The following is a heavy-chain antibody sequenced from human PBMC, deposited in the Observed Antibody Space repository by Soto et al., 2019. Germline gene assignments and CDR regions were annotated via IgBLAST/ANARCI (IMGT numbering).Heavy chain of an antibody. CDR1: GESFSGYY. V-gene: IGHV4-34*01. Sequence: PSETLSLTWAVYGESFSGYYYSWMRQPPGKGMEWIGEINHSGSTNYNPSLKSRVTISVDTSKNQFSLKLSSVTAADTAVYYCARGLPVLRYFDWLSRPTYNWFDPWGQGTLVTVSS. CDR2: INHSGST. J-gene: IGHJ5*02. D-gene: IGHD3-9*01. CDR3: ARGLPVLRYFDWLSRPTYNWFDP.